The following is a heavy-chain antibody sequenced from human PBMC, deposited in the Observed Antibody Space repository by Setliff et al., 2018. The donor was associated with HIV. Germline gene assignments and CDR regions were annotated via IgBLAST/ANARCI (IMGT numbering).Heavy chain of an antibody. CDR2: IDPSDSYT. CDR1: GYSFTTYW. V-gene: IGHV5-10-1*01. J-gene: IGHJ3*02. CDR3: ARVGPGHRDGKIYDTFDI. D-gene: IGHD5-12*01. Sequence: PGESLKISCMGSGYSFTTYWITWVRQMPGKGLEWMGRIDPSDSYTDYSQSFPGHVTFSVDRSINTAYLQWSILKASDTAMYYCARVGPGHRDGKIYDTFDIWGQGTLVTVSS.